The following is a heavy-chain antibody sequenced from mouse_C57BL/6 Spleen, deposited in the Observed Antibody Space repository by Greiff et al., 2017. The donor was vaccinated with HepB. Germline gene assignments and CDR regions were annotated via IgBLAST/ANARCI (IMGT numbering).Heavy chain of an antibody. J-gene: IGHJ4*01. D-gene: IGHD2-4*01. Sequence: VQLQQSGTVLARPGASVKMSCKTSGYTFTSYWMHWVKQRPGQGLEWIGAISPGNSDTSYNQKFKGKAKLTAVTSATTAYLELSSLTNDDSAVYYCTRDYDYDDAMDYWGQGTSVTVSS. CDR3: TRDYDYDDAMDY. CDR1: GYTFTSYW. CDR2: ISPGNSDT. V-gene: IGHV1-5*01.